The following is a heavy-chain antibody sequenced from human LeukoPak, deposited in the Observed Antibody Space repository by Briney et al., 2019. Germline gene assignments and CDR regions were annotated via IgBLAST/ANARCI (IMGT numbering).Heavy chain of an antibody. CDR1: GFTFSSYA. D-gene: IGHD3-10*01. V-gene: IGHV3-23*01. J-gene: IGHJ4*02. CDR3: AKSLAYYGSGSYCDY. CDR2: ISGSGGST. Sequence: GGSLRLSCAASGFTFSSYAMSWVRQAPGKGLEWVSAISGSGGSTYYADSVKGRFTISRDNSKNTLYLQMNSLRAEDTAVYYCAKSLAYYGSGSYCDYWGQGTLVTVSS.